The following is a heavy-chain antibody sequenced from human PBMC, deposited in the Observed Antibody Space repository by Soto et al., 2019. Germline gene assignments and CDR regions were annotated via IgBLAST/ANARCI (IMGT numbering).Heavy chain of an antibody. CDR2: MNTNSGNT. CDR1: GYTFTSYD. CDR3: VYYYYYMDV. V-gene: IGHV1-8*01. J-gene: IGHJ6*03. Sequence: GASVKVSCKASGYTFTSYDINWVRQATGQGLEWMGWMNTNSGNTGYAQKYQGRVTMTRNTSISTAYMKQSSLRSEDTAVYYCVYYYYYMDVWGKGTTVTVSS.